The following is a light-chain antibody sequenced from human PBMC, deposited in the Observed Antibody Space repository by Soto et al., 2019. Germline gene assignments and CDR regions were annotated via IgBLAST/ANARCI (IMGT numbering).Light chain of an antibody. CDR3: QQYNKWPGT. Sequence: EIVMTQSPATLSVSPGERATLSCRASESVGSSLVWYQQKPGQAPRLLIYAASTRAPAIPARISGSGSGTEFTLTISSLQSEDFAVYYCQQYNKWPGTLGQGTKLEIK. CDR1: ESVGSS. CDR2: AAS. J-gene: IGKJ2*01. V-gene: IGKV3-15*01.